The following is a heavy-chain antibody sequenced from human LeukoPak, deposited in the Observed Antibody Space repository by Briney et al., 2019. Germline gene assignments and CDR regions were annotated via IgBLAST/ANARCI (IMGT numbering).Heavy chain of an antibody. D-gene: IGHD3-16*01. Sequence: SSETLSLTCTVSGGSISSGSYYWSWIRQPAGKGLEWIGRIYTSGSTNYNPSLKSRVTISVDTSKNQFSLKLSSVTAADTAVYYCAREMGSTGEHWGQGTLVTVSS. CDR3: AREMGSTGEH. CDR2: IYTSGST. CDR1: GGSISSGSYY. V-gene: IGHV4-61*02. J-gene: IGHJ4*02.